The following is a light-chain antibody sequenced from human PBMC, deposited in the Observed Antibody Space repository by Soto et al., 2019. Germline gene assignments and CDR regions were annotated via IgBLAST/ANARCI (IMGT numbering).Light chain of an antibody. V-gene: IGKV3-15*01. CDR3: QQYSDWPLT. CDR2: DAS. Sequence: PGERATVSCRASQRVSSTLAWYQQKPGQAPRLVIYDASTRATGIPARFSGSGSGTEFILSISSLQSEDFAVYYCQQYSDWPLTFGGGTKVEIK. CDR1: QRVSST. J-gene: IGKJ4*01.